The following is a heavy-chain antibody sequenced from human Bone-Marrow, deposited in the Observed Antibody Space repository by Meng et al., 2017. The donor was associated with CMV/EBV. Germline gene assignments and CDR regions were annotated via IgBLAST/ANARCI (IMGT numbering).Heavy chain of an antibody. V-gene: IGHV3-7*01. CDR1: GFTFSTHT. J-gene: IGHJ4*02. CDR2: IKPDGSQG. D-gene: IGHD6-13*01. CDR3: TKNLVASAGDY. Sequence: GESLKISCVASGFTFSTHTMTWVRQAPGKGLEWVANIKPDGSQGYYVDSVRGRFTISRDNAKSSLYLQINDLRVEDTALYYCTKNLVASAGDYWGQGTLVSVSS.